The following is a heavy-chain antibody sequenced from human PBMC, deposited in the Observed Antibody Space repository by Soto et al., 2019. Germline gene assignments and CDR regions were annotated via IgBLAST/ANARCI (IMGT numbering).Heavy chain of an antibody. J-gene: IGHJ4*02. CDR2: IWYDGSDT. D-gene: IGHD3-3*01. CDR1: GFTFSSYG. CDR3: AGEVGGHAGLQGRFDY. V-gene: IGHV3-33*01. Sequence: QVPLVESGGGVVQPGRSLRLSCAASGFTFSSYGMHWVRQAPGKGLEWVAIIWYDGSDTSYADSVKGRFTISRDNSKNALYLQMNSLRAEETAVYYWAGEVGGHAGLQGRFDYWGQGTLVTVS.